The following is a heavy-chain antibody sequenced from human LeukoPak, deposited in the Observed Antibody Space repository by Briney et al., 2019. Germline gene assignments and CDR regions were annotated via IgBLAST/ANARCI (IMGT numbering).Heavy chain of an antibody. V-gene: IGHV4-30-4*01. Sequence: SQTLSLTCTVSGGSISSGDYYWSWIRQPPGKGLEWIGYIYYSGSTYYNPSLKSRVTISVDTSKNQFSLKLSSVTAADTAVHYCARDGTQPYDFWSGYLSPRGMDVWGQGTTVTVSS. CDR1: GGSISSGDYY. D-gene: IGHD3-3*01. J-gene: IGHJ6*02. CDR2: IYYSGST. CDR3: ARDGTQPYDFWSGYLSPRGMDV.